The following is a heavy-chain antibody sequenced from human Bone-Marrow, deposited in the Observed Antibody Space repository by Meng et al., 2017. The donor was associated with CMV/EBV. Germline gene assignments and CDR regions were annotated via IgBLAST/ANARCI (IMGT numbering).Heavy chain of an antibody. CDR3: AREGRCGGDCYFPRD. D-gene: IGHD2-21*01. Sequence: GESLKISCAASGFTFSSYSMNWVRQAPGKGLEWVLSISSSSSYIYYADSVKGRFTISRDNAKNSLYLQMNSLRAEDTAVYYCAREGRCGGDCYFPRDWGQGTLVTVSS. J-gene: IGHJ4*02. V-gene: IGHV3-21*01. CDR1: GFTFSSYS. CDR2: ISSSSSYI.